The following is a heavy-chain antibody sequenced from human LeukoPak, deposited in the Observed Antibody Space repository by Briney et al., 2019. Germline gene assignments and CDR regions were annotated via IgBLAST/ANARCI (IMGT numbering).Heavy chain of an antibody. CDR2: ICGSGGST. CDR1: GFTFSSYA. Sequence: GGSLRLSCAASGFTFSSYAMSWVRPAAGKGLEWVSAICGSGGSTYYADSVKGRFTISRDNYKNTLYLQMNSLRAEDTAVYYCAKVFSSSWYYFDYWGQGTLVTVSS. D-gene: IGHD6-13*01. V-gene: IGHV3-23*01. J-gene: IGHJ4*02. CDR3: AKVFSSSWYYFDY.